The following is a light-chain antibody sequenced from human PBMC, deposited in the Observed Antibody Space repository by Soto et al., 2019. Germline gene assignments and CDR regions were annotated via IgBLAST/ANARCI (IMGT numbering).Light chain of an antibody. CDR2: DVS. CDR3: CSFAGSYTFWV. CDR1: SGDVGDYNY. J-gene: IGLJ3*02. V-gene: IGLV2-11*01. Sequence: QSALTQPRSVSGSPGQSVTISCTGTSGDVGDYNYVSWYQQYPGKAPKLVIYDVSKRPSGVPDRFSGSKSGNTASLTISGLQAEDEADYYCCSFAGSYTFWVFGGGTKVTVL.